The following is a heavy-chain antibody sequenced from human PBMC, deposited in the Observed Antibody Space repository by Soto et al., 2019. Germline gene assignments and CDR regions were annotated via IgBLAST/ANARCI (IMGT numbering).Heavy chain of an antibody. V-gene: IGHV4-30-4*01. Sequence: QVQLQESGPGLVKPSQTLSLTCTVSGGSISSGDYYWSWIRQPPGQGLEWIGYIYYSGSTCYNPSLNSRVTISVDTSKNQFSLKLSSVTAADTAVYYCARVRDYGDYVVDYWGQGTLVTVSS. CDR3: ARVRDYGDYVVDY. J-gene: IGHJ4*02. CDR1: GGSISSGDYY. D-gene: IGHD4-17*01. CDR2: IYYSGST.